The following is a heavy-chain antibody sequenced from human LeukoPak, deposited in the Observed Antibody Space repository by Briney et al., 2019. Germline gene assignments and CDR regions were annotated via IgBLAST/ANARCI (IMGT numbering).Heavy chain of an antibody. D-gene: IGHD2-2*01. CDR1: GFTFSSYS. Sequence: GGSLRLSCAASGFTFSSYSMSWVRQAPGKGLEWVSAINGGGGSTNYADSVKGRSTISRDNSKNTLYLQMNSLRAEDTAVYYCAKDRGYCSSTSCLNWFDPWGQGTLVTVSS. V-gene: IGHV3-23*01. CDR2: INGGGGST. J-gene: IGHJ5*02. CDR3: AKDRGYCSSTSCLNWFDP.